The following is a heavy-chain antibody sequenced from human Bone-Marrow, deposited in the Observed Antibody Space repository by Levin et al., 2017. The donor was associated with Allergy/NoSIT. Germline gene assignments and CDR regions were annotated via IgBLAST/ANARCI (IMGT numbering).Heavy chain of an antibody. V-gene: IGHV4-61*01. D-gene: IGHD2-21*01. J-gene: IGHJ5*02. Sequence: SETLSLTCTVSGGSVSSGSYYWSWIRQPPGKGLEWIGYIYYSGSTNYNPSLKSRVTISVDTSKNQFSLKLSSVTAADTAVYYCARGSVVVKSPHTHWFDPWGQGTLVTVSS. CDR1: GGSVSSGSYY. CDR3: ARGSVVVKSPHTHWFDP. CDR2: IYYSGST.